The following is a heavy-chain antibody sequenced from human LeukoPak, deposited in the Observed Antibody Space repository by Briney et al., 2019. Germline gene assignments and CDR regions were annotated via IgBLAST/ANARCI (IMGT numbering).Heavy chain of an antibody. CDR3: ARDWNGSGTAFDH. J-gene: IGHJ4*02. D-gene: IGHD1-1*01. CDR1: GFTVSSNY. V-gene: IGHV3-7*05. CDR2: IKVDGTEK. Sequence: GGSLRLSCAASGFTVSSNYMTWVRQAPGKGLEWVANIKVDGTEKYYVDSVTGRFTISRDNAKNSLSLKMSGLRAEDTATYYCARDWNGSGTAFDHWGQGTLVTVSS.